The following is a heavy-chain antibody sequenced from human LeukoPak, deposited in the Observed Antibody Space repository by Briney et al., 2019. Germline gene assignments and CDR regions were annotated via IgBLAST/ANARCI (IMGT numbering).Heavy chain of an antibody. CDR2: ISAYNGNT. D-gene: IGHD3-3*01. CDR3: ARKAEWLLRNAFDI. CDR1: GYTFTSYG. Sequence: ASVKVSCKASGYTFTSYGISWVRQAPGQGLEWMGWISAYNGNTNYAQKLQGRVTMTTDTSTSTAYMDLRSLRSDDTAVYYCARKAEWLLRNAFDIWGQGTMVTVSS. J-gene: IGHJ3*02. V-gene: IGHV1-18*01.